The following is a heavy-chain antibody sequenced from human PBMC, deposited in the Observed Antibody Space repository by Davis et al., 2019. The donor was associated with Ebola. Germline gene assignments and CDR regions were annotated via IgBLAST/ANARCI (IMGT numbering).Heavy chain of an antibody. Sequence: ASVKVSCKASGYTFTDHYIHWARQAPGQGREYMGWMTPSSGGATYAPNFQGRVTFPRDTSISTAYMELSSLTSDDTAIYYCAREGPVAGPIDYWGRGTLVIVSS. CDR1: GYTFTDHY. V-gene: IGHV1-2*02. CDR3: AREGPVAGPIDY. J-gene: IGHJ4*02. D-gene: IGHD6-19*01. CDR2: MTPSSGGA.